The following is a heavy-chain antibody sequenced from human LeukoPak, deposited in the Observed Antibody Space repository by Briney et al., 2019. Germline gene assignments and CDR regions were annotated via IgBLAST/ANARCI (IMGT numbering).Heavy chain of an antibody. D-gene: IGHD3-16*01. J-gene: IGHJ4*02. Sequence: ETLSLTCSVSGGSISSYYWRWLRQPPGKGLEWCGYIYYSGSTNYNPSLKTRDTISVDPSKNQFSLPMISVTPGHTAVYLCARHAYSVSDIGDSDYWGQGTLVTVSS. CDR1: GGSISSYY. V-gene: IGHV4-59*08. CDR3: ARHAYSVSDIGDSDY. CDR2: IYYSGST.